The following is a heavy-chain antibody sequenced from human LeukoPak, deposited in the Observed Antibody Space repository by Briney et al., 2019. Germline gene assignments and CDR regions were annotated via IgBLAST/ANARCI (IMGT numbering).Heavy chain of an antibody. CDR3: AKEKGFSSPYYYYYMDV. CDR2: IRSSGGST. Sequence: PGGSPRLSCAASGFTFSAYVMTWVRQAPGKGLEWVSAIRSSGGSTYYADSVKGRFTISRDNSKNTLYLQMNSLRAEDTALYYCAKEKGFSSPYYYYYMDVWGKGTTVTVSS. V-gene: IGHV3-23*01. J-gene: IGHJ6*03. CDR1: GFTFSAYV. D-gene: IGHD6-13*01.